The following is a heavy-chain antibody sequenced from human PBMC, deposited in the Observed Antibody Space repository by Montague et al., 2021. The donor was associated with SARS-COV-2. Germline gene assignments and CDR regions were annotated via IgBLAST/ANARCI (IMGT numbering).Heavy chain of an antibody. CDR2: IYWNDDK. CDR1: GFSLSTSGVG. Sequence: PALVKPTQTLTLTCSFSGFSLSTSGVGVGWIRQPPGKAPECLAVIYWNDDKRYRPSLKSGITVTKDSSKNQVVLTMTNMDPVDTAMYYCAHKRSGWPTEFGFWGRGALVIVSS. V-gene: IGHV2-5*01. J-gene: IGHJ2*01. D-gene: IGHD6-19*01. CDR3: AHKRSGWPTEFGF.